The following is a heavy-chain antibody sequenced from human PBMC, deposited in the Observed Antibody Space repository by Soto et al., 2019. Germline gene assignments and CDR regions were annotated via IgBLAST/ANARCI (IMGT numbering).Heavy chain of an antibody. Sequence: QVQLVQSGGGVVQTGNSLRLSCTVSGLTFSSSSVHWVRQAPGKGLEWVAVISENGDRQYSTDSVRGRFLVSRDTFNNTIYLQMNSLRPEDTGEYFCARRLAPSVSALGYWGQGPLVTVSS. CDR1: GLTFSSSS. D-gene: IGHD1-26*01. CDR3: ARRLAPSVSALGY. CDR2: ISENGDRQ. J-gene: IGHJ4*02. V-gene: IGHV3-30-3*01.